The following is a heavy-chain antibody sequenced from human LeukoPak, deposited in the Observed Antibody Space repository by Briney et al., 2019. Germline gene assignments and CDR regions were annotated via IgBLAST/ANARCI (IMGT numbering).Heavy chain of an antibody. J-gene: IGHJ4*02. Sequence: GGSLRLSCAASGYTFSSYAMSWVRQAPGKGLEWVSAISGSGSSTYYAYSVKGRFTISRDNPNNTLYLQMNSLRAEDTAVYYCAEVGGGVGANNHFDYWGQGTLVTVSS. CDR2: ISGSGSST. CDR1: GYTFSSYA. D-gene: IGHD1-26*01. V-gene: IGHV3-23*01. CDR3: AEVGGGVGANNHFDY.